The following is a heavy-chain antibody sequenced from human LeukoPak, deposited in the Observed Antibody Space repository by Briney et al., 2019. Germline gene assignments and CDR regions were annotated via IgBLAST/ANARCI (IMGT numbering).Heavy chain of an antibody. CDR2: MNPNSGIT. CDR3: ARDNSIGGRGWWFDP. J-gene: IGHJ5*02. Sequence: ASVKVSCKASGYIFTSYGISWVRQAPGQGLEWMGWMNPNSGITDYAQKLQGRVTITRDTSISTVYMELSSLRSEDTAVYYCARDNSIGGRGWWFDPWGQGTLVTVSS. D-gene: IGHD1-20*01. V-gene: IGHV1-8*03. CDR1: GYIFTSYG.